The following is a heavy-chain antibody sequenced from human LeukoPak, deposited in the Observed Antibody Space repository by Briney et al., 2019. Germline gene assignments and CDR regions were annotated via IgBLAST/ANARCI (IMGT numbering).Heavy chain of an antibody. Sequence: SVNLSLTCSVSSGSISSYYWIWNPQPPGKELMGSGYIYYSGTTNYNPSLKSRATTSVDTTKNPFSLQRSSVTAAAPAVYYCARVAYSSSWYGDQLVERFDPWGQGTLVTVS. CDR1: SGSISSYY. J-gene: IGHJ5*02. CDR3: ARVAYSSSWYGDQLVERFDP. V-gene: IGHV4-59*01. CDR2: IYYSGTT. D-gene: IGHD6-13*01.